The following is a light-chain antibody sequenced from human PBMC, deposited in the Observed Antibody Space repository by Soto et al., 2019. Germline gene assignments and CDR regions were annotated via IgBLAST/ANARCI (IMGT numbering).Light chain of an antibody. CDR1: QSISSW. V-gene: IGKV1-5*01. Sequence: DIQMTQSPSTQSASVGDRVTITCRASQSISSWLAWYQQKPGKAPKLLIYDASSLESGVPSRFSCSGSGTEFTLTISSLQPDDFATYYCQQYNSYPWTFGQGTKV. CDR2: DAS. CDR3: QQYNSYPWT. J-gene: IGKJ1*01.